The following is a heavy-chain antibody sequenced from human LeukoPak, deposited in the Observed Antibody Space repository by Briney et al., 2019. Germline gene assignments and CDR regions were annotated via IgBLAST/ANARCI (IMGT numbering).Heavy chain of an antibody. CDR2: ISGTGGST. CDR1: GFTFTRYA. Sequence: GGSLRLSCTASGFTFTRYAMSWVRRAPGKGLEWVSVISGTGGSTNHADSVKGRFTISRDNSKNTLYLQMNSLRAEDTAVSYCAKESGDDSSGYYEVFHYWGQGTLVTVSS. V-gene: IGHV3-23*01. CDR3: AKESGDDSSGYYEVFHY. D-gene: IGHD3-22*01. J-gene: IGHJ4*02.